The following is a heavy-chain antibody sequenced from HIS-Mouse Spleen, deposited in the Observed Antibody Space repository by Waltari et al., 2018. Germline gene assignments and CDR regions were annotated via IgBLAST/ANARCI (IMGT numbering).Heavy chain of an antibody. J-gene: IGHJ2*01. CDR2: IYYSGRT. V-gene: IGHV4-39*07. Sequence: QLQLQESGPGLVKPSETLSLTCTVSGGSISSSSYYWGWIRQPPGKGLEWIGSIYYSGRTDYNPSLKSRVPISVDTSKNQFSLKLSSVTAADTAVYYCAREIPYSSSWYDWYFDLWGRGTLVTVSS. CDR1: GGSISSSSYY. D-gene: IGHD6-13*01. CDR3: AREIPYSSSWYDWYFDL.